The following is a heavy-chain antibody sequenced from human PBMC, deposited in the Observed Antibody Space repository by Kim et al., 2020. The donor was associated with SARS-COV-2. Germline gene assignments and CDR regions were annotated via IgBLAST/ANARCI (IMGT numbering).Heavy chain of an antibody. CDR2: IKKDGSEK. D-gene: IGHD3-22*01. CDR1: GFIFTNYW. J-gene: IGHJ4*02. V-gene: IGHV3-7*01. CDR3: ARGGKFYYDSSGHTDEY. Sequence: GGSLRLSCAASGFIFTNYWMSWVRQAPGKGLEWVANIKKDGSEKYYGDSVKGRFTISRDNARTSLYLQMNSLRVEDTAVYYCARGGKFYYDSSGHTDEYWGQGILVAVSS.